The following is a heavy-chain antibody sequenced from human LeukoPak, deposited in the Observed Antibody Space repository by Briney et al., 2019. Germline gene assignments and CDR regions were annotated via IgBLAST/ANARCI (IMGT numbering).Heavy chain of an antibody. CDR3: ATDPADTYPNWYFDL. CDR2: ISGSST. D-gene: IGHD5-18*01. V-gene: IGHV3-23*01. J-gene: IGHJ2*01. Sequence: PGGSLRLSCAASGFTFSSYAVSWVRQAPGKGLDWVSAISGSSTYYADSVKGRFTISRDNSKNTLYLQMNSLRAEDTAVYYCATDPADTYPNWYFDLWGRGTLVTVSS. CDR1: GFTFSSYA.